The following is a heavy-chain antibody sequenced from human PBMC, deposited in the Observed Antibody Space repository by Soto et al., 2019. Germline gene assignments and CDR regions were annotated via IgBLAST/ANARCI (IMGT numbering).Heavy chain of an antibody. J-gene: IGHJ5*02. CDR3: ARDWLDA. CDR1: GFTFSNYW. Sequence: PGGSLRLSCVASGFTFSNYWMSWVRQAPGKGLEWVANMKKDGSQKYYVDSVKGRFTISRDNARNSLYLQMNSLRVEETAVYYCARDWLDAWGQGTLVTVSS. CDR2: MKKDGSQK. V-gene: IGHV3-7*01.